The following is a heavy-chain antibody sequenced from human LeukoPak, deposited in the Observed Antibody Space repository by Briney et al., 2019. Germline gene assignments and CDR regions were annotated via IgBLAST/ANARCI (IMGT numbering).Heavy chain of an antibody. J-gene: IGHJ4*02. CDR3: ARDGWTYCSGGSCYSWYFDY. CDR1: GYTFTIYG. Sequence: ASVKVSCKASGYTFTIYGISWVRQAPGQGIEWMGWISAYNGNTNYAQKLQGRVTMTTDTSTSTAYMELRSLRSDDTAVYYCARDGWTYCSGGSCYSWYFDYWGQGILVTVSS. D-gene: IGHD2-15*01. CDR2: ISAYNGNT. V-gene: IGHV1-18*01.